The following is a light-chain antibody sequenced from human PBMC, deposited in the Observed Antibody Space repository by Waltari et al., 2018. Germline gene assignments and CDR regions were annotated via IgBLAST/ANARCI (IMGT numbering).Light chain of an antibody. V-gene: IGKV3-20*01. J-gene: IGKJ1*01. CDR2: LAS. CDR1: RSVSNNY. CDR3: QQYGTSPPGT. Sequence: EIALTQSPGTLYLSPGERANLPCRASRSVSNNYLAWYQQKSGQAPRLLIYLASTRATGIPDRFSGSGSGTDFTLTISRLEPEDFAVYYCQQYGTSPPGTFGQGTKVEIK.